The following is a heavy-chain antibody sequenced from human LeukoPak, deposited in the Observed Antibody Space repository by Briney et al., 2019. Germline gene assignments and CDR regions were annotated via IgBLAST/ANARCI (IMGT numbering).Heavy chain of an antibody. CDR2: LQSDGITT. V-gene: IGHV3-74*01. CDR3: VPSAMRELDY. Sequence: PGGSLRLSCAASGFTFSNYWMHWVRQAPGKGLVWVSCLQSDGITTSYADSVKGRFTISSDNAKNTLYLQMNSLKAEDTAVYYCVPSAMRELDYWGQGTLVTVSS. J-gene: IGHJ4*02. D-gene: IGHD2-2*01. CDR1: GFTFSNYW.